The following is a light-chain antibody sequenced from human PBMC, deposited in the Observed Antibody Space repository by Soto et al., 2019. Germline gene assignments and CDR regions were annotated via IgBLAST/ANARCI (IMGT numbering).Light chain of an antibody. CDR3: QQDNNWPRT. CDR1: QSVSSN. V-gene: IGKV3-15*01. J-gene: IGKJ1*01. Sequence: ERVRTQSPATLSVSPGERGSLSCRASQSVSSNLAWYQQKPGQAPRLLIYAASTRATGIPARFSGSGSGTEFTLTISSLQSEDFAVYYCQQDNNWPRTFGQGTKVDIK. CDR2: AAS.